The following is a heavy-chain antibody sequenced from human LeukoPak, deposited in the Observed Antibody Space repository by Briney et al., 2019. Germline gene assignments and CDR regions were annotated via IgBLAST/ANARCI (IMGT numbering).Heavy chain of an antibody. CDR2: ISGSGGST. Sequence: PGGSLRLSCAASGFTVSSNYMSWVRQAPGKGLEWVSAISGSGGSTYYADSVKGRFTISRDNSKNTLYLQMDSLRAEDTAVYYCAKRRPNYYDSSGYGIDYWGQGTLVTVSS. CDR3: AKRRPNYYDSSGYGIDY. V-gene: IGHV3-23*01. J-gene: IGHJ4*02. CDR1: GFTVSSNY. D-gene: IGHD3-22*01.